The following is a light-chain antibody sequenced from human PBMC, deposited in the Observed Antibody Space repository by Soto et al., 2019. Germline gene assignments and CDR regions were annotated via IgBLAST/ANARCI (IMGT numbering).Light chain of an antibody. Sequence: ETVLMQSPGTLSLSPGERATLSCRASQSVRSSYLAWHQQKPGQAPKLIIYGASSRATGIPDRFSGSGSGTDFTLTISRLEPEDFAVYYCQQYGSLSLTFGGGTKVEIK. CDR2: GAS. CDR3: QQYGSLSLT. CDR1: QSVRSSY. V-gene: IGKV3-20*01. J-gene: IGKJ4*01.